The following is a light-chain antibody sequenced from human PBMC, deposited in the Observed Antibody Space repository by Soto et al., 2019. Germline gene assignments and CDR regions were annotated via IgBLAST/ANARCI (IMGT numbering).Light chain of an antibody. CDR3: TSYSSSSTFYV. CDR1: SSDIGGYYY. V-gene: IGLV2-14*01. Sequence: LTQPASVSGSPGQSITISCTGTSSDIGGYYYVSWYQHHPGKTPKLIIYQVTNRPSGVSHRFSGSKSGNTASLTISGLQAEDEADYYCTSYSSSSTFYVFGTGTKVTV. CDR2: QVT. J-gene: IGLJ1*01.